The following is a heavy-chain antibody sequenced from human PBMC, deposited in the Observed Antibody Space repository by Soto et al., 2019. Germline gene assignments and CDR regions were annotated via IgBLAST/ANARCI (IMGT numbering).Heavy chain of an antibody. V-gene: IGHV1-8*02. CDR1: GYTFTSYD. Sequence: QVQLVQSGADVKTTGASVKVSCKAPGYTFTSYDINWVRQATGQGLEWMGWMNPKSGNTGYAQKFRGRVTMDRNTAIGTAYMELSSLRSEDTAVYYCARGDKFGESDVVPYYYCCMDVWGKGTTVTVSS. D-gene: IGHD3-10*01. J-gene: IGHJ6*03. CDR3: ARGDKFGESDVVPYYYCCMDV. CDR2: MNPKSGNT.